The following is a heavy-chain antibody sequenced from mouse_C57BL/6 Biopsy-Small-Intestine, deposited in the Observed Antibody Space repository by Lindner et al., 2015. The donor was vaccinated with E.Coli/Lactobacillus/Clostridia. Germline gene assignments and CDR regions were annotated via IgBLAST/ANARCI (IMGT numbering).Heavy chain of an antibody. Sequence: LQESGPVLVKPGPSVKISCKASGFTFTDYYMHWVKQSHGKSLEWIGLVYPYNGGTSYNQKFKGKASLTVDTSSSTAYMEVNSLTSEDSAVYFCARGSGSEGYYFDSWGQGTTLTVSS. CDR1: GFTFTDYY. V-gene: IGHV1-36*01. J-gene: IGHJ2*01. D-gene: IGHD4-1*01. CDR3: ARGSGSEGYYFDS. CDR2: VYPYNGGT.